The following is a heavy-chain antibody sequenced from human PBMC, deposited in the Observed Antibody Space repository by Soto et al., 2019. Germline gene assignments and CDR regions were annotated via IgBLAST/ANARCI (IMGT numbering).Heavy chain of an antibody. Sequence: SETLSLTCTVSGGSISSGGYYWSWIRQHPGKGLEWIGYIYYSGSTYYNPSLKSRVTISVDTSKNQFSLKLSSVTAADTAVYYCARDTGPGGVRGVIPYYGMDVWGQGTTVTAP. V-gene: IGHV4-31*03. J-gene: IGHJ6*02. CDR2: IYYSGST. CDR3: ARDTGPGGVRGVIPYYGMDV. CDR1: GGSISSGGYY. D-gene: IGHD3-10*01.